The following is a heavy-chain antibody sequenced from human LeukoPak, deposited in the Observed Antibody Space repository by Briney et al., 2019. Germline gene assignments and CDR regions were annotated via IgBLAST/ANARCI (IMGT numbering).Heavy chain of an antibody. D-gene: IGHD6-13*01. J-gene: IGHJ6*03. CDR3: AREARAAAGRGYYFMDV. CDR1: GYTFTSYA. Sequence: GASVKVSCKASGYTFTSYALNWVRQAPGQGLEWMGWMNPNSGNTGYAPKFQGRVTITRNTSISTAYMELSSLGSDDTAVYYCAREARAAAGRGYYFMDVWGKGTTVTVSS. CDR2: MNPNSGNT. V-gene: IGHV1-8*03.